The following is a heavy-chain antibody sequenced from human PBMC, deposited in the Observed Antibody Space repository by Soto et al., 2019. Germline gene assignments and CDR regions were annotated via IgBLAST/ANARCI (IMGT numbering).Heavy chain of an antibody. V-gene: IGHV3-13*01. J-gene: IGHJ4*02. Sequence: GGSLRLSCAAFGFTFSSYDMHWVRQATGKGLEWVSAIGTAGDTYYPGSVKGRFTISRENAKNSLYLQMNSLRAEDTAVYYCAREAAAGTHFDYWGQGTLVTVSS. CDR1: GFTFSSYD. CDR3: AREAAAGTHFDY. CDR2: IGTAGDT. D-gene: IGHD6-13*01.